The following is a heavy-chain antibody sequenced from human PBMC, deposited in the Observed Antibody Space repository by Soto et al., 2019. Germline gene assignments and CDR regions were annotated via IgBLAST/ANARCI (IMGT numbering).Heavy chain of an antibody. D-gene: IGHD3-3*01. CDR2: IYTSGST. J-gene: IGHJ3*02. CDR1: GGSISSYY. CDR3: AREGRITIFGVVIIRGDAFDI. V-gene: IGHV4-4*07. Sequence: TLSLTCTVSGGSISSYYWSWIRQPAGKGLEWIGRIYTSGSTNYNPSLKSRVTMSVDTSKNQFSLKLSSVTAADTAVYYCAREGRITIFGVVIIRGDAFDIWGQGTMVTV.